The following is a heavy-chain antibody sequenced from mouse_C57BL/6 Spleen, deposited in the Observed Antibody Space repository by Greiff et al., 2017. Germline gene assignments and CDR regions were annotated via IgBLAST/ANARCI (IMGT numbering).Heavy chain of an antibody. CDR2: IYPGDGDT. CDR3: ARAQLRGYYFGY. Sequence: QVQLQQSGPELVKPGASVTISCKASGYAFSSSWMNWVKQRPGKGLEWIGRIYPGDGDTNYNGKFKGKATLTADKSSSTAYMQLSSLTSEDSAVYFCARAQLRGYYFGYWGQGTTLTVSS. J-gene: IGHJ2*01. D-gene: IGHD3-2*02. CDR1: GYAFSSSW. V-gene: IGHV1-82*01.